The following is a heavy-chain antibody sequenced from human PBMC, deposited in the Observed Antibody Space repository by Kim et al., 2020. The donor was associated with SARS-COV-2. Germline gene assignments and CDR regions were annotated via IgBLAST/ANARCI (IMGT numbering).Heavy chain of an antibody. CDR3: ARDITVTIPTDAFDI. D-gene: IGHD4-17*01. Sequence: GGSLRLSCAASGFTFSSYWMSWVRQAPGKGLEWVANIKQDGSEKYYVDSVKGRFTISRDNAKNSLYLQMNSLRAEDTAVYYCARDITVTIPTDAFDIWGQGTMVTVSS. CDR1: GFTFSSYW. V-gene: IGHV3-7*03. J-gene: IGHJ3*02. CDR2: IKQDGSEK.